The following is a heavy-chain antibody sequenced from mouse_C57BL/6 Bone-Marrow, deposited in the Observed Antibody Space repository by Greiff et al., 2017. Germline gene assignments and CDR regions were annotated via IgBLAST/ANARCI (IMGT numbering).Heavy chain of an antibody. D-gene: IGHD2-3*01. CDR2: IDPENGDT. J-gene: IGHJ3*01. V-gene: IGHV14-4*01. CDR3: TYDGWRLAY. CDR1: GFNIKDDY. Sequence: EVQLHQSGAELVRPGASVKLSCTASGFNIKDDYMHWVKQRPEQGLEWIGWIDPENGDTEYASKFQGKATITADTSSNTAYLQLSSLTSEDTAVYYCTYDGWRLAYWGQGTLVTVSA.